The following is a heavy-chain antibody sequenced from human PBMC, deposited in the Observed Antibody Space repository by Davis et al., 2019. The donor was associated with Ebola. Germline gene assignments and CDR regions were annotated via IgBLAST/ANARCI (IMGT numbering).Heavy chain of an antibody. Sequence: SETLSLTCAVYGGSFSAYYWSWIRQHPGKGLEWIGYIYYSGSTYYNPSLKSRVTISVDTSKNQFSLKLSSVTAADTAVYYCARGGIYWYFDLWGRGTLVTVSS. V-gene: IGHV4-31*11. D-gene: IGHD3-16*01. CDR1: GGSFSAYY. J-gene: IGHJ2*01. CDR3: ARGGIYWYFDL. CDR2: IYYSGST.